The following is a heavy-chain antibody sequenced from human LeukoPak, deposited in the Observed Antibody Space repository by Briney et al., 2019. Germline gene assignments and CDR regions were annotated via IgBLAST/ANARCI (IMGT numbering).Heavy chain of an antibody. D-gene: IGHD1-26*01. CDR1: GFTFSSYA. V-gene: IGHV3-23*01. CDR3: AKDPRWEWELLQWFDP. Sequence: GGSLRLSCAASGFTFSSYAMSWVRQAPGKGLEWVSAISGSGGSTYYADSVKGRFTISRDNSKNTLYLQMNSLRAEDTAVYYCAKDPRWEWELLQWFDPWGQGTLVTVSS. J-gene: IGHJ5*02. CDR2: ISGSGGST.